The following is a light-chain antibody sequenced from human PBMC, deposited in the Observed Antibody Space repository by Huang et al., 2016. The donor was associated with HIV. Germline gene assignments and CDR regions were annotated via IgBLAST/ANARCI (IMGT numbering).Light chain of an antibody. V-gene: IGKV4-1*01. CDR2: WAS. Sequence: DIVMTQSPDSLTVSLGERANINCRSSQSLFFSSNKRSYLAGYQKKPGQLPKLVISWASARESGGPDRFSGSGSETHFTLTINSLQAEDVAVYYCQQYYHNPLTFGGGTKVEI. J-gene: IGKJ4*01. CDR3: QQYYHNPLT. CDR1: QSLFFSSNKRSY.